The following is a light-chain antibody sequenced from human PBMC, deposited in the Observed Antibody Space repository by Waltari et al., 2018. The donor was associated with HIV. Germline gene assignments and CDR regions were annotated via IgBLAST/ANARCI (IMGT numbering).Light chain of an antibody. CDR3: QQYGSSPGT. CDR2: GAS. Sequence: EIVLTQYPGTLSLSPGERATLACRASQSVTSTYLGGYEQNPGQPPRLLICGASSRATGIPDRFSGSGCGTNVTLTISRLEPEDLAGYYCQQYGSSPGTFGQGTKVEIK. J-gene: IGKJ2*01. V-gene: IGKV3-20*01. CDR1: QSVTSTY.